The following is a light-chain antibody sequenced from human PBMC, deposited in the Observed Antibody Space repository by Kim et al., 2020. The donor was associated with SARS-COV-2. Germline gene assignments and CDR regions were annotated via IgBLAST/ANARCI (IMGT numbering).Light chain of an antibody. V-gene: IGLV10-54*01. CDR1: SNNVGDQG. CDR3: STWDSGRRTWI. Sequence: QAGLTQPPSVSKGLRQTATLTCTGHSNNVGDQGAAWLQQHQGHPPKLLFNRNNNRPSGISERFSASRSGNTASLTITGLQPEDEADYYCSTWDSGRRTWIFGGGTQLTVL. J-gene: IGLJ2*01. CDR2: RNN.